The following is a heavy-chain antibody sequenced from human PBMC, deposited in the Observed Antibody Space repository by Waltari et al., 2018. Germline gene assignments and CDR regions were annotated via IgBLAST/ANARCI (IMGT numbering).Heavy chain of an antibody. D-gene: IGHD1-26*01. Sequence: QVQVVQSGAEVEKPRASVKVSCTTSSSALSWVRQAPGQGLEWMGWISVHSGATNYAQNFRDRVIMTADTSTRTAYLEVRNLRSDDTAVYYCARDSNHWDPRYMDVWGKGTTVTVSS. V-gene: IGHV1-18*01. CDR3: ARDSNHWDPRYMDV. CDR2: ISVHSGAT. J-gene: IGHJ6*03. CDR1: SSA.